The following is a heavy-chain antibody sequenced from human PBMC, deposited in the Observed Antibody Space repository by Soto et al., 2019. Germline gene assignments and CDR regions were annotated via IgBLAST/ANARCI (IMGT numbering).Heavy chain of an antibody. CDR1: GFSFSSNW. CDR3: ASIPMVRGPSDF. J-gene: IGHJ4*02. V-gene: IGHV3-74*02. D-gene: IGHD3-10*01. CDR2: INGDGSTT. Sequence: EVQLVESGGGLVQPGGSLRLSCAASGFSFSSNWMDWVRQAPGKGLVWVARINGDGSTTQYADSVQGRFSISRDNTENTLYLQMNSLSDEDTAVYHCASIPMVRGPSDFWGQGVLVTVSS.